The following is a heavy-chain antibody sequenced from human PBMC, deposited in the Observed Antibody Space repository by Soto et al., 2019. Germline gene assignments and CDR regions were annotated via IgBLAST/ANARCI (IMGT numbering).Heavy chain of an antibody. CDR3: ARPRSSGYAGEFDY. Sequence: SETLSLTCTVSGGSISPYYWSWIRQSPGKGLEWIGFIFYSGSTNYNPSLKSRVTISLDTSQNQFSLKLTSVTTADTAVYYCARPRSSGYAGEFDYWGQGSLVTVSS. V-gene: IGHV4-59*01. CDR1: GGSISPYY. J-gene: IGHJ4*02. D-gene: IGHD3-22*01. CDR2: IFYSGST.